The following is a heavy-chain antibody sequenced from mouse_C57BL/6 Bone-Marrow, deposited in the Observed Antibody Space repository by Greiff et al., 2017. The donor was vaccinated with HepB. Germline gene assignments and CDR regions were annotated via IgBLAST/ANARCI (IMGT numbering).Heavy chain of an antibody. J-gene: IGHJ4*01. CDR3: ARPSMDY. V-gene: IGHV5-4*01. Sequence: DVQLVESGGGLVKPGGSLKLSCAASGFTFSSYAMSWVRQTPEKRLEWVATINDGGSYTYYPDNVKGRFTISRDNAKNNLYLQMSHLKSEDTAMYYCARPSMDYWGQGTSVTVSS. CDR2: INDGGSYT. CDR1: GFTFSSYA.